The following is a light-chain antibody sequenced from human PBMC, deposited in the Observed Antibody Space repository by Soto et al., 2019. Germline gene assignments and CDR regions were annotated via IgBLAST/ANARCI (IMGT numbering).Light chain of an antibody. CDR3: SSYTSATTYV. Sequence: SSPTQPSPLFWSPGQSIPHSFPGTSRDIGAYCYDSWYQQYPGEAPKVIIYDVSHRPAGVSNRFSGSKSGNTASLTISGLQTQDEAGYYCSSYTSATTYVFGTGTKVTVL. CDR2: DVS. V-gene: IGLV2-14*01. CDR1: SRDIGAYCY. J-gene: IGLJ1*01.